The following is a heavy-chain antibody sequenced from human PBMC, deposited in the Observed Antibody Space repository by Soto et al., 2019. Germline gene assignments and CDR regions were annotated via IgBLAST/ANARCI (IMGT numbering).Heavy chain of an antibody. V-gene: IGHV3-9*01. J-gene: IGHJ4*02. CDR1: GFTFDDYA. CDR2: ISWNSGKI. Sequence: EVQLVESGGGLVQPGSFLRLSCAASGFTFDDYAMHWFRQAPGKGLEWVSGISWNSGKIGYADSVKGRFTISRDNANNSLYLQMNSLRPEDTAFYYCAKEIVGAINYWGQGTLVTVSS. CDR3: AKEIVGAINY. D-gene: IGHD1-26*01.